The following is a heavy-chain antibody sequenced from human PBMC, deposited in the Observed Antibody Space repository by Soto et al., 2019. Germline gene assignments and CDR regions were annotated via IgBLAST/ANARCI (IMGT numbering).Heavy chain of an antibody. V-gene: IGHV4-34*01. D-gene: IGHD1-26*01. Sequence: QVQLQQSGAGLLKPSETLSLTCDVYGGSFSGYIWTWIRQTPGKGLQWIGQINHSGSANYNPSLKGQGTISVNTTNSQSSLELSSVTAAETAVYYCPRGLITGSQYSGGWYYFDSWGQGTQVTVSS. CDR1: GGSFSGYI. CDR3: PRGLITGSQYSGGWYYFDS. J-gene: IGHJ4*02. CDR2: INHSGSA.